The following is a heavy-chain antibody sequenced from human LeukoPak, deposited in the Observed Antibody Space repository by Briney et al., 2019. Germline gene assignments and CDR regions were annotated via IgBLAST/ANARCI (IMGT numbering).Heavy chain of an antibody. D-gene: IGHD4-17*01. CDR3: TRGSYGDYEY. CDR2: IDPSSTYI. CDR1: RFTFSSYT. Sequence: GGSLRLSCSASRFTFSSYTMNWVRQAPGKGLEWVSSIDPSSTYIYYADSVKGRFTISRDNAQNSLYLQVNSLRAEDTAVYYCTRGSYGDYEYWGQGTLVTVSS. J-gene: IGHJ4*02. V-gene: IGHV3-21*01.